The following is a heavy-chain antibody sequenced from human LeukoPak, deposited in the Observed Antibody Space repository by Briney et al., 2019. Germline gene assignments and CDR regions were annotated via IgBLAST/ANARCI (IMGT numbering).Heavy chain of an antibody. J-gene: IGHJ1*01. D-gene: IGHD2-2*01. CDR1: GGSISSYY. Sequence: SETLSLTCTVSGGSISSYYWSWIRQPPGKGLEWIGEINHSGSTNYNPSLKSRVTISVDTSKNQFSLKLSSVTAADTAVYYCARSYCSSTSCYAEYFQHWGQGTLVTVSS. V-gene: IGHV4-34*01. CDR2: INHSGST. CDR3: ARSYCSSTSCYAEYFQH.